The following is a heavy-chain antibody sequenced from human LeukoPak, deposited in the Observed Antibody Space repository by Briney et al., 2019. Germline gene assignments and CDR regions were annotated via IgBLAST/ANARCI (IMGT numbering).Heavy chain of an antibody. D-gene: IGHD5-18*01. J-gene: IGHJ4*02. CDR2: ISGSGGST. CDR1: GFTFSSYA. CDR3: AKVSAMVFTFDY. Sequence: GGSLRLSCAASGFTFSSYAMSWVRQAPGKGLEWVSAISGSGGSTYYADSVKGRFTISRDNSKNTLYLQMNSLRAEDTAVYYYAKVSAMVFTFDYWGQGTLVTVSS. V-gene: IGHV3-23*01.